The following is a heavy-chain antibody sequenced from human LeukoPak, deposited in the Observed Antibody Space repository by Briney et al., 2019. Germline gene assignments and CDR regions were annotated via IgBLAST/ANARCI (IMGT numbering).Heavy chain of an antibody. CDR1: GFTFSSYN. CDR3: AKVGLGEDFDY. J-gene: IGHJ4*02. CDR2: IRYDGSNK. Sequence: GGSLRLSCAASGFTFSSYNMNWVRQAPGQGLEWVAFIRYDGSNKYYADSVKGRFTISRDNSKNTLYLQMNSLRAEDTAVYYCAKVGLGEDFDYWGQGTLVTVSS. V-gene: IGHV3-30*02.